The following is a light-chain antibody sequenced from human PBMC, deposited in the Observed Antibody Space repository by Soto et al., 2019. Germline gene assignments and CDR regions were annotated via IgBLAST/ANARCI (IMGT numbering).Light chain of an antibody. Sequence: DIQMIQSPSTLSASVGDTVSFTCPPSHYNSMWLAWYQQRPGKAPSLLITDASKLESGVQPRFNGSRSETEFTLTIRNLQPDDSATYYCQQYNSFPWTFGLGTKVDIK. CDR2: DAS. CDR1: HYNSMW. J-gene: IGKJ1*01. CDR3: QQYNSFPWT. V-gene: IGKV1-5*01.